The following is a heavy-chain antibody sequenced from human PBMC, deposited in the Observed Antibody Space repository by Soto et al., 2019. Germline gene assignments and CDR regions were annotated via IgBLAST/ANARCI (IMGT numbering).Heavy chain of an antibody. V-gene: IGHV4-34*01. CDR3: AATSWSRNLFGP. CDR2: INHSGST. CDR1: GGSFSGYY. Sequence: SQTLSLPCAGYGGSFSGYYWSWIRQSPGKGLEWIGEINHSGSTNYNPSLKRRVNISVDTSKNQFSLKLTSVTAEDTAVYYCAATSWSRNLFGPWGKGTLGGVSS. J-gene: IGHJ5*02. D-gene: IGHD3-3*01.